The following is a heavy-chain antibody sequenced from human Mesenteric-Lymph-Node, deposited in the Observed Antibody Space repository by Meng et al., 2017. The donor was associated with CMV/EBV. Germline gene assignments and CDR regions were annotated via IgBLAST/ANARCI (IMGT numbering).Heavy chain of an antibody. CDR3: ARVPHCSSTSCYVVWFDP. J-gene: IGHJ5*02. CDR1: GFIFSSHS. V-gene: IGHV3-7*01. Sequence: ETLSLTCAASGFIFSSHSMSWVRQAPGKGLEWVANIKQDGSEKYYVDSVKGRFTISRDNAKNSLYLQMNSLRAEDTAVYYCARVPHCSSTSCYVVWFDPWGQGTLVTVPQ. CDR2: IKQDGSEK. D-gene: IGHD2-2*01.